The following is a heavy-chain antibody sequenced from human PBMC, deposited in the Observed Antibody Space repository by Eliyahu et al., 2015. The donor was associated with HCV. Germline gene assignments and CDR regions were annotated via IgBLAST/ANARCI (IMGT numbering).Heavy chain of an antibody. J-gene: IGHJ6*02. CDR3: ARVYGTNYYYSYYDMDV. Sequence: QVQLQESGPGLVKPSETLSLTCTVSGGSISSYYWSWIRQPPGKGLEWIGYIYYSGSTNYNPPLKSRVTISVDTSKNQFSLKLSSVTAADTAVYYCARVYGTNYYYSYYDMDVWGQGTTVTVSS. CDR2: IYYSGST. D-gene: IGHD1-1*01. CDR1: GGSISSYY. V-gene: IGHV4-59*01.